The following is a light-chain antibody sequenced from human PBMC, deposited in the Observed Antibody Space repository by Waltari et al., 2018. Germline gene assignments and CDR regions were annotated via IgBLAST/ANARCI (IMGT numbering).Light chain of an antibody. CDR1: QSISNN. CDR3: QQYNNWPPEYT. J-gene: IGKJ2*01. V-gene: IGKV3-15*01. CDR2: DAS. Sequence: EIVMTQSPATLSVSPGERATLSCRASQSISNNLAWYQQKPGQAPRLLIYDASTRGTDIPARFIGSGSGTEFTLTISSLQSEDFAVYYCQQYNNWPPEYTFGQGTKLEIK.